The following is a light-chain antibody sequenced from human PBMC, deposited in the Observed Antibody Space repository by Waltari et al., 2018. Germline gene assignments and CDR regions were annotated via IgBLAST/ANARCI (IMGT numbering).Light chain of an antibody. CDR2: SNK. Sequence: QSLLTQPPSASGTPGQTVTISCSGSWSNIGTNVVSWYQPLPGTAPKLLIHSNKQRPSGVPDRFSCSKSGTSASLAISGLQSADEADYYCSAWDDSLNGHVIFGGGTKLTVL. J-gene: IGLJ2*01. CDR3: SAWDDSLNGHVI. V-gene: IGLV1-44*01. CDR1: WSNIGTNV.